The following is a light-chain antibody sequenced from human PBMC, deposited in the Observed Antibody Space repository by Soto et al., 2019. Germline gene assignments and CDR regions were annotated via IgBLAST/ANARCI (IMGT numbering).Light chain of an antibody. CDR1: NLGEKY. V-gene: IGLV3-1*01. CDR2: QDG. Sequence: SYELTQPPSVSVSPGQTASITCSGDNLGEKYTSWYQQKPGQSPVLVMYQDGKRPSGIPGRFSGSNSGNTATLTISGTQATDEADYYCQAWDSSTVVFGGGTQLTVL. J-gene: IGLJ7*01. CDR3: QAWDSSTVV.